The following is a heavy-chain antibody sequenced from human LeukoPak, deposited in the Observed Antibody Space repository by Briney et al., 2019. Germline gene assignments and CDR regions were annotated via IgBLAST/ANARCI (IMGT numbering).Heavy chain of an antibody. CDR2: INYYRGDT. CDR3: TRDLLGFATTSLSD. CDR1: GYTFTNYY. D-gene: IGHD4-17*01. Sequence: AAVKVSCKASGYTFTNYYMHWVRQAPGHGLEWMGWINYYRGDTNYAQKFQGRVTMTMDTSISTAVMELTRLTSDDTAVYYCTRDLLGFATTSLSDWGQGTLVTVSS. V-gene: IGHV1-2*02. J-gene: IGHJ4*02.